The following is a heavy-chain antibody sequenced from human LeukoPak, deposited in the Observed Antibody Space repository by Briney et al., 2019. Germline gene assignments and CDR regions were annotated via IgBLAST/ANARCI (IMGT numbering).Heavy chain of an antibody. J-gene: IGHJ4*02. Sequence: GGSLRLSCAASGFTFSSYGMHWVRQAPGKGLEWVAVISYDGSNKYYADSVKGRFTISRDNSKNTLYLQMNSLRAEDTAVYYWAKKCYYDFWSGFDYWGQGILVTVSS. CDR2: ISYDGSNK. CDR1: GFTFSSYG. D-gene: IGHD3-3*01. V-gene: IGHV3-30*18. CDR3: AKKCYYDFWSGFDY.